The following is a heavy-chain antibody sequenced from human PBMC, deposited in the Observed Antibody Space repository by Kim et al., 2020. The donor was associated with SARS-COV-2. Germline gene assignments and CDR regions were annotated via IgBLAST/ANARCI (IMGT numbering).Heavy chain of an antibody. CDR1: GYTLTELS. CDR3: ATDRYYYGSGSYRGKDEY. CDR2: FDPEDGET. V-gene: IGHV1-24*01. Sequence: ASVKVSCKVSGYTLTELSMHWVRQAPGKGLEWMGGFDPEDGETIYAQKFQGRVTMTEDTSTDTAYMELSSLRSEDTAVYYCATDRYYYGSGSYRGKDEYWGQGTLVTVSS. D-gene: IGHD3-10*01. J-gene: IGHJ4*02.